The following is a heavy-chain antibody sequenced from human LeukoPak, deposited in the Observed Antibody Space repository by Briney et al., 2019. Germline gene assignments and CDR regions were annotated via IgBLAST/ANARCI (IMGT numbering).Heavy chain of an antibody. J-gene: IGHJ4*02. CDR3: ARVGGYYSYYFDY. Sequence: GGSLRLSCAASGFTFSSYWMSWVRQAPGKGLEWVANIKKDGSPNYYVDSVKGRFTISKDNAKNSLYLQMNSLRAEDTAVYYCARVGGYYSYYFDYWGQGTLVTVSS. V-gene: IGHV3-7*03. CDR1: GFTFSSYW. D-gene: IGHD3-10*01. CDR2: IKKDGSPN.